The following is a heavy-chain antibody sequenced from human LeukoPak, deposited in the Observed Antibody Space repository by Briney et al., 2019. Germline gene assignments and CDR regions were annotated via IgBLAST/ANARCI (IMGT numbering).Heavy chain of an antibody. D-gene: IGHD6-13*01. Sequence: ASVKVSCKASGYTFTSYGISWVRQAPGQGLEWMGWISAYNGNTNYAQKLQGRVTITADKSTSTAYMELSSLRSEDTAVYYCARDKGSSWYSYYGMDVWGQGTTVTVSS. J-gene: IGHJ6*02. CDR3: ARDKGSSWYSYYGMDV. CDR2: ISAYNGNT. CDR1: GYTFTSYG. V-gene: IGHV1-18*01.